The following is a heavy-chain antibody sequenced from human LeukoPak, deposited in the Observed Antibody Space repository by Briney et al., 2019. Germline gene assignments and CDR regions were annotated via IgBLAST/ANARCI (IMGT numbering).Heavy chain of an antibody. CDR1: GFTFSNAW. CDR3: AKDRGYHYDSSGYYRMDAFDI. Sequence: GGSLRLSCAASGFTFSNAWMSWVRQAPGKGLEWVGRIKSKTDGGTTDYAAPVKGRFTISRDDSKNTLYLQMNSLKTEDTAVYYCAKDRGYHYDSSGYYRMDAFDIWGQGTMVTVSS. CDR2: IKSKTDGGTT. J-gene: IGHJ3*02. D-gene: IGHD3-22*01. V-gene: IGHV3-15*01.